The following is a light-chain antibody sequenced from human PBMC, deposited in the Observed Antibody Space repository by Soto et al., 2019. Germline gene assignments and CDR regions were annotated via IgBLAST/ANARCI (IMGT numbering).Light chain of an antibody. V-gene: IGKV3-15*01. J-gene: IGKJ1*01. CDR2: GAS. CDR1: QSVSSN. Sequence: EIVMTQSPAALSVSPGERATISCRASQSVSSNLAWYQQKPGQAPRLLLYGASTKATGIPARISGSGSGTEFTFSFSSLQSEDFAVYYCQQYDNWPETFGQGTKVDIK. CDR3: QQYDNWPET.